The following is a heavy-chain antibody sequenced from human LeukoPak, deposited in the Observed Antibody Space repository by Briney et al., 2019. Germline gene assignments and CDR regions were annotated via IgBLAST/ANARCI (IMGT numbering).Heavy chain of an antibody. D-gene: IGHD2-21*02. J-gene: IGHJ5*02. CDR3: ARSRIVVVTAIANWFDP. CDR1: GYTFTGYY. CDR2: INPNSGGT. Sequence: ASVKVSCKASGYTFTGYYMHWVRQAPGQGLEWMGWINPNSGGTNYAQKFQGRVTMTRDTSISTAYTELSSLRSEDTAVYYCARSRIVVVTAIANWFDPWGQGTLVTVSS. V-gene: IGHV1-2*02.